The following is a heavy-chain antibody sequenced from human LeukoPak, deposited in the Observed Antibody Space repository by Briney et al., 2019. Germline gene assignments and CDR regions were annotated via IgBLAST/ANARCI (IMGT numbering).Heavy chain of an antibody. J-gene: IGHJ4*02. CDR3: ARGLGYQLPDY. Sequence: ASVKVSCKASGCTFTGHGISWVRQAPGQGLEWMGWISGYNGNTKYTQNIQDRVTMTTETPTSTAYMELRSLRSDDTAVYYCARGLGYQLPDYWGQGTLVTVSS. V-gene: IGHV1-18*01. CDR1: GCTFTGHG. CDR2: ISGYNGNT. D-gene: IGHD2-2*01.